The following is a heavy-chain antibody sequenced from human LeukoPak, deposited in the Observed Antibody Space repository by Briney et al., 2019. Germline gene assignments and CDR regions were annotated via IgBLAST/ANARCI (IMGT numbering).Heavy chain of an antibody. V-gene: IGHV1-2*02. CDR1: GYTFTGYY. CDR2: INPNSGGT. J-gene: IGHJ4*02. CDR3: ARAPPIVLMVYAIDY. Sequence: ASVKVSCKASGYTFTGYYMHWVRQAPGQGLEWMGWINPNSGGTNYAQKFQGRVTMTRGTSISTAYMELSRLRSDDTAVYYCARAPPIVLMVYAIDYWGQGTLVTVSS. D-gene: IGHD2-8*01.